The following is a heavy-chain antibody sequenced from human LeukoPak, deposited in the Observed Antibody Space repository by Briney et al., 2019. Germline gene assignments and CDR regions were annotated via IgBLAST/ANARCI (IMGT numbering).Heavy chain of an antibody. CDR1: GYTFTSYA. J-gene: IGHJ4*02. V-gene: IGHV1-18*01. Sequence: GESLKISCKASGYTFTSYAFSWVRQAPGQGLEWMGWINTNNGNTNYVQRLQGRVTMTTDTSTSTAYMELRSLRSDDTAVYYCAREREETYGSGSYTFDHWGQGTLVTVSS. D-gene: IGHD3-10*01. CDR2: INTNNGNT. CDR3: AREREETYGSGSYTFDH.